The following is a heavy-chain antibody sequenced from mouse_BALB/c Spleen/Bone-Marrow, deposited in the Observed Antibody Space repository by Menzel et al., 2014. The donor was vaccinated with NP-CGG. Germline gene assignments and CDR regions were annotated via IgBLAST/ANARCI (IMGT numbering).Heavy chain of an antibody. D-gene: IGHD2-1*01. CDR2: IFPGIGTT. J-gene: IGHJ2*01. CDR1: GYTFTNYW. Sequence: QVQLKQSGAELVKPGASVKLSCKTSGYTFTNYWIQWVKQRPGQGLGWIGEIFPGIGTTYYNEKFKGKATLTIDTSSSTAYMQLSGLTSEDSAVYFCARGGNYGYWGQGTTLTVSS. CDR3: ARGGNYGY. V-gene: IGHV1S132*01.